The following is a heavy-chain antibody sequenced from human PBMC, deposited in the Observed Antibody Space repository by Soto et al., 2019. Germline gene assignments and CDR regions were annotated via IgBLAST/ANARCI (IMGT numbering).Heavy chain of an antibody. V-gene: IGHV3-30-3*01. J-gene: IGHJ4*02. CDR1: GLVFSSYA. Sequence: PGGSLRHSCAPSGLVFSSYAMHWVRQAPGKGLVWLAVISYDGSNKYYADSVKGRFTISRDNSKNTLYLQMNSLRAEDTAVYYCARDYGFYFDYWGQGT. CDR3: ARDYGFYFDY. D-gene: IGHD3-16*01. CDR2: ISYDGSNK.